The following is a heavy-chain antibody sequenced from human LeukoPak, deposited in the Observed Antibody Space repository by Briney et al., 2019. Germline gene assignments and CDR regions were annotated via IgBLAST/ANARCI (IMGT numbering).Heavy chain of an antibody. J-gene: IGHJ6*03. V-gene: IGHV3-33*01. Sequence: PGGSLRLSCAASRFTFSSYGMHWVHQAPGKGLEWVAVIRCDGSNKNYADSVKGRFTISRDNSKNTLYLQINSLRAEDTAVYYCARDRAAAMEYYYMDVWGKGTTVTVSS. CDR2: IRCDGSNK. CDR3: ARDRAAAMEYYYMDV. CDR1: RFTFSSYG. D-gene: IGHD2-2*01.